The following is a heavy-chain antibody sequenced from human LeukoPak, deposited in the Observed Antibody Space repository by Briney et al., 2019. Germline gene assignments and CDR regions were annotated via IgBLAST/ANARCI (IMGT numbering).Heavy chain of an antibody. CDR3: ARHPYSSRVHDY. Sequence: SETLSLTCTVSGGSISSSSYYWGWIRQPPGKGLEWIGSIYYSGSTYYNPSLKSRVTISVDTSKNQFSLKLSSVTAADTAVYYCARHPYSSRVHDYWGQGTLVTVSS. D-gene: IGHD6-13*01. CDR2: IYYSGST. V-gene: IGHV4-39*01. J-gene: IGHJ4*02. CDR1: GGSISSSSYY.